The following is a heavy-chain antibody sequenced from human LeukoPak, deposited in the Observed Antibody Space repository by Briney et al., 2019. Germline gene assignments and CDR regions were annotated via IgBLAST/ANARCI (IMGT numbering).Heavy chain of an antibody. CDR1: GGSISSGDYY. CDR3: ARDRGPQFLGNMDV. D-gene: IGHD3-3*01. CDR2: IYYSGST. V-gene: IGHV4-30-4*08. Sequence: SQTLSLTCTVSGGSISSGDYYWSWIRQPPGKGLEWIGYIYYSGSTYYNPSLKSRVTISVDTSKNQFSLKLSSVTAADTAVYYCARDRGPQFLGNMDVWGKGTTVTVSS. J-gene: IGHJ6*03.